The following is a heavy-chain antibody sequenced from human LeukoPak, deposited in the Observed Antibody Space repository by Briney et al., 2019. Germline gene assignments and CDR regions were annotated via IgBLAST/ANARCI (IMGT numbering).Heavy chain of an antibody. CDR2: IYSGGST. CDR3: ARHLYSGYVFDY. V-gene: IGHV3-66*04. J-gene: IGHJ4*02. CDR1: GFTFSSNY. D-gene: IGHD5-12*01. Sequence: GGSLRLSCAASGFTFSSNYMSWVRQAPGKGLEWVSVIYSGGSTYYADSVKGRFTISRDNSKNTLYLQMNSLRAEDTAVYYCARHLYSGYVFDYWGQGTLVTVSS.